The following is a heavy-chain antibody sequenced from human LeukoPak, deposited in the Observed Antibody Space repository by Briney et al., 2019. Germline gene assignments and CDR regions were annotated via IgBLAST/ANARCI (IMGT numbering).Heavy chain of an antibody. CDR1: GGSISSGGYS. CDR2: IYHSGST. Sequence: PSETLSLTCAVSGGSISSGGYSWSWIRQPPGKGLEWIGYIYHSGSTYYNPSLKSRVTISVDRSKNQFSLKLSSVTAADTAVYYCSRAFDIWGQGTMVTVSS. V-gene: IGHV4-30-2*01. CDR3: SRAFDI. J-gene: IGHJ3*02.